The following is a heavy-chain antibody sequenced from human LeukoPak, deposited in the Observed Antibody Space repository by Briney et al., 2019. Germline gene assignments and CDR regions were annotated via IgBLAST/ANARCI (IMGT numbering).Heavy chain of an antibody. J-gene: IGHJ4*02. CDR1: GFTFSSYD. V-gene: IGHV3-23*01. CDR3: AKERDIGVVPAALGY. Sequence: GGSLRLSCAASGFTFSSYDMSWVRQAPGKGLEWVSAISGSGSSTYYADSVKGRFTISRDNSKSTMYLQMNSLRAEDTAVYYCAKERDIGVVPAALGYWGRGTRVTVSS. D-gene: IGHD2-2*01. CDR2: ISGSGSST.